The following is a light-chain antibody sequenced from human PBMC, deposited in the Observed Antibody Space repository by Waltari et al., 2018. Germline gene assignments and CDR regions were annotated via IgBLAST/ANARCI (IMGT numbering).Light chain of an antibody. CDR1: SPNLGITA. CDR3: ASWDDSLNGHWV. CDR2: SND. J-gene: IGLJ3*02. V-gene: IGLV1-44*01. Sequence: QSVLTQPPSASGTPGQRVTISCSGTSPNLGITAVTWYQQVPGTAPKLLIYSNDLRPSGVPDRFSASKSGTSASLAISGLQSEDEAEYYCASWDDSLNGHWVFGGGTKVTVL.